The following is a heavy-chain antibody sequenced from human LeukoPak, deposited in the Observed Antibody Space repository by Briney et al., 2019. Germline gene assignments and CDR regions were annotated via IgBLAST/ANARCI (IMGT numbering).Heavy chain of an antibody. J-gene: IGHJ4*02. CDR1: GFTFSTYG. CDR2: IRYDAINK. V-gene: IGHV3-30*02. Sequence: GGSLRLSCAASGFTFSTYGMHWVRQAPGKGLEWVAFIRYDAINKYYADSVKGRFTISRDNAQNSLFLQMNSLRAEDTAVYYCAKFGRGTSPVHWGQGTLVTVSS. D-gene: IGHD3-16*01. CDR3: AKFGRGTSPVH.